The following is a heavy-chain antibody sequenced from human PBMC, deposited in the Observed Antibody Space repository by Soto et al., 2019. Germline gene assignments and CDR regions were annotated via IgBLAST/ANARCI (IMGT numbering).Heavy chain of an antibody. J-gene: IGHJ6*02. D-gene: IGHD1-26*01. CDR3: ARDLSGTGLDI. Sequence: QVQLHESGPGLVKPSETLSLTCNVSGDSVGRFYWSWIRQSAEKGLEWIGRMYSTGGTAYNPALKGRLTISLDRSNNHVSLEMKSVTAADTAVYFCARDLSGTGLDIWGRGTRVTVSS. V-gene: IGHV4-4*07. CDR1: GDSVGRFY. CDR2: MYSTGGT.